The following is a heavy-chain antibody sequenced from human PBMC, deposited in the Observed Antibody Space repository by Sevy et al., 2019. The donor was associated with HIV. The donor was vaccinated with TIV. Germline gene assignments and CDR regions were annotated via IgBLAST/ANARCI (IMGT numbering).Heavy chain of an antibody. Sequence: GGSLRLSCAASGFTFSSYAMSWVRQAPGKGLEWVSAISGSGGSTYYADSVKGRFTISRDNSKNTLYLQMNSLRAEDTAVYYCAKGEYYDSSGYYYRGAFDIWGQGTMVTVS. D-gene: IGHD3-22*01. CDR1: GFTFSSYA. J-gene: IGHJ3*02. CDR2: ISGSGGST. V-gene: IGHV3-23*01. CDR3: AKGEYYDSSGYYYRGAFDI.